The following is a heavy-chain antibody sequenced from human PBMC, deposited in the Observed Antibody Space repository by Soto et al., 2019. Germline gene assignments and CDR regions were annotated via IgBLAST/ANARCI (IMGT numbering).Heavy chain of an antibody. CDR3: ARDPGPLEMATIQPFYYYNYGMDV. J-gene: IGHJ6*02. CDR1: GGTFSSYP. D-gene: IGHD5-12*01. CDR2: IIPIFGTA. Sequence: GASVNVSCKASGGTFSSYPITWVRQAPGQGLDSMGAIIPIFGTANYAQKLQGRVTITADESTSTAYMELSSLRSEDTAVYYCARDPGPLEMATIQPFYYYNYGMDVWGQGTTVTVSS. V-gene: IGHV1-69*13.